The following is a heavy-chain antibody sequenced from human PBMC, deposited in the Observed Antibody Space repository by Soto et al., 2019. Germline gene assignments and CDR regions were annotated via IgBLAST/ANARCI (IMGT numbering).Heavy chain of an antibody. D-gene: IGHD6-6*01. V-gene: IGHV1-69*13. CDR1: GGTFSSYA. J-gene: IGHJ6*03. CDR3: ATTAGQLVLYYYYYMDV. CDR2: IIPIFGTA. Sequence: ASVKVSCKASGGTFSSYAISWVRQAPGQGLEWMGGIIPIFGTANYAQKFQGRVTITADESTSTAYMELSSLRSEDTAVYYCATTAGQLVLYYYYYMDVWGKGTTVTVSS.